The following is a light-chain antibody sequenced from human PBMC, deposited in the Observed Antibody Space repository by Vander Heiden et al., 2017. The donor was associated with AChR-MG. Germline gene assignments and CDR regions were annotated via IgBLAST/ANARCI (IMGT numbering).Light chain of an antibody. Sequence: DIQLTPSPSSLSASVVDRVTITWRASKSISSYLKWYQQKAGKAPKLLIDAASSLQSGVPSRCSGSGSGKDSTITSSRLQPEDFATYYCQQSYSTPPTFGGGTKVEIK. CDR3: QQSYSTPPT. V-gene: IGKV1-39*01. CDR2: AAS. CDR1: KSISSY. J-gene: IGKJ4*01.